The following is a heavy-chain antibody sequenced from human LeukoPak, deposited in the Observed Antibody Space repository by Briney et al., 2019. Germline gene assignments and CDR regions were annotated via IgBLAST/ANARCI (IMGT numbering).Heavy chain of an antibody. J-gene: IGHJ4*02. CDR3: ARTYPKESTDYVKPFQTPIPGFDS. CDR1: GGSISSGGYY. V-gene: IGHV4-30-4*01. CDR2: IYYSGAT. Sequence: KTSETLSLTCTVSGGSISSGGYYWRWIRQPPGKGLKWIGYIYYSGATYYNPSLKSRVTISIDTPKKQFSLKLSSVTAADTAVYFCARTYPKESTDYVKPFQTPIPGFDSWGQGTLVTVSS. D-gene: IGHD4-17*01.